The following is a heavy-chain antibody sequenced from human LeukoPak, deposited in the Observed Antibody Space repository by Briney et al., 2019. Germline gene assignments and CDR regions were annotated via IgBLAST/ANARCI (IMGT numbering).Heavy chain of an antibody. CDR3: AKDRSGGDAFDI. V-gene: IGHV3-53*01. CDR1: GFTVSSNY. Sequence: GGSLRLSCAASGFTVSSNYMSWVRQAPGKGLEWVSVIYSGGSTYYADSMMGRFTISRDNSKNTLYLQMNSLRAEDAAVYYCAKDRSGGDAFDIWGQGTLVTVSS. D-gene: IGHD3-10*01. CDR2: IYSGGST. J-gene: IGHJ3*02.